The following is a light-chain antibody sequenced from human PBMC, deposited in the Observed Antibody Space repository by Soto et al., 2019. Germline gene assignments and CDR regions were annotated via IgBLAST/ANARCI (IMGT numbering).Light chain of an antibody. CDR1: SSDVGAYNY. J-gene: IGLJ2*01. Sequence: QSALTQPASMSGSPGQSITISCTGTSSDVGAYNYVSWYQQHPGKAPKLIIYDVSYRPSGVSNRFSGSKSGNMASLTISGLQAEDEADYYCSSYTSSSTPVVFGGGTKLTVL. CDR2: DVS. CDR3: SSYTSSSTPVV. V-gene: IGLV2-14*03.